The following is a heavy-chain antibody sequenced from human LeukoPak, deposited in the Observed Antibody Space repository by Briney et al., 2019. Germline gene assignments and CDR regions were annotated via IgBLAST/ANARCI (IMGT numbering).Heavy chain of an antibody. V-gene: IGHV4-39*01. J-gene: IGHJ6*03. CDR3: ARHVATMVRGVNYYYYYMDV. CDR2: IYYSGST. D-gene: IGHD3-10*01. Sequence: PSETLSLACTVSGGSISSSSYYWGWIRQPPGKGLEWIGCIYYSGSTYYNPSLKSRVTISVDTTNNQYSLKLSSVTAADTAVYYCARHVATMVRGVNYYYYYMDVWGKGTTVTVSS. CDR1: GGSISSSSYY.